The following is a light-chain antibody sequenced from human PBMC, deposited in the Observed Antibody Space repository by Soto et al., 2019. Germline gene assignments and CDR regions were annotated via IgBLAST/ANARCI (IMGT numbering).Light chain of an antibody. CDR3: QQYNNWWT. Sequence: EIVMTQSPATLSVSPGERATLSCRASQSVSNNLAWYQKKPSQAPRLLIYGASTRATGIPARFSGGGSATEFTLTSSSLQSDYFAYYYCQQYNNWWTFGQGTRVDIK. CDR2: GAS. V-gene: IGKV3-15*01. CDR1: QSVSNN. J-gene: IGKJ1*01.